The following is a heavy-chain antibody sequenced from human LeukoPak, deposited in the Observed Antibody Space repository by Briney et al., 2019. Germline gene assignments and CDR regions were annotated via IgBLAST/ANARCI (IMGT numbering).Heavy chain of an antibody. D-gene: IGHD2-2*01. CDR2: ICYSGST. V-gene: IGHV4-31*03. CDR3: AAIVVVTTAIDY. CDR1: GASITSGAYY. Sequence: SQTLSFTCTVSGASITSGAYYWSWIRQLPGKGLEWLGYICYSGSTYYNPSLKSRVTISVDTSENQFSLKLRSVTAADTAVYYCAAIVVVTTAIDYWGQGTLVTVSS. J-gene: IGHJ4*02.